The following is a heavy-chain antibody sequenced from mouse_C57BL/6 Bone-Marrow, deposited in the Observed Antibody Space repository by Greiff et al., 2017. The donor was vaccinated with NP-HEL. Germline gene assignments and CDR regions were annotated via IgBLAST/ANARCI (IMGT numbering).Heavy chain of an antibody. V-gene: IGHV1-69*01. J-gene: IGHJ4*01. Sequence: VQLQQPGAELVMPGASVKLSCKASGYTFTSYWMHWVKQRPGQGLEWIGEIDPSDSYTNYNQKFKGKSTLTVDKSSSTAYMQLSSLTSEDSAVYYCVCVPTVVGVYYAMDYWGQGTSVTVSS. CDR2: IDPSDSYT. D-gene: IGHD1-1*01. CDR1: GYTFTSYW. CDR3: VCVPTVVGVYYAMDY.